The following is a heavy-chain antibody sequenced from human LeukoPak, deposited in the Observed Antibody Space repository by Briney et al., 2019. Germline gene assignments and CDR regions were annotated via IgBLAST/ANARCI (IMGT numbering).Heavy chain of an antibody. CDR3: ARDAPGYSSSWQNFDY. CDR1: GGTFSGYA. CDR2: IIPIFGTA. J-gene: IGHJ4*02. Sequence: GSSVKVSCKASGGTFSGYAISWVRQAPGQGLEWMGRIIPIFGTANYAQKFQGRVTITTDESTSTAYMELSSLRSEDTAVYYCARDAPGYSSSWQNFDYWGQGTLVTVSS. D-gene: IGHD6-13*01. V-gene: IGHV1-69*05.